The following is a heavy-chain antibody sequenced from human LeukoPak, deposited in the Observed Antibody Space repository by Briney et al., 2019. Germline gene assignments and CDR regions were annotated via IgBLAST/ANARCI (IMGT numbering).Heavy chain of an antibody. Sequence: SETLSLTCAVYGGSFSGYYWSWVRHPPGKGLEWIGEINHSGSTNNHTSLKRRAPISVDTSKTQFSLKRSPGTPADTAVYYCARRVDNSGEGTL. V-gene: IGHV4-34*04. CDR1: GGSFSGYY. CDR2: INHSGST. CDR3: ARRVDN. D-gene: IGHD1-14*01. J-gene: IGHJ4*02.